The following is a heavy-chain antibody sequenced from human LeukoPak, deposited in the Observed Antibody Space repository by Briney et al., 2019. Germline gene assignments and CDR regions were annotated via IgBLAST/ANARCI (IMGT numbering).Heavy chain of an antibody. J-gene: IGHJ4*02. Sequence: GGSLRLSCAASGFTFSSYGMHWVRQTPGKGLEWVAFIRHDGSYQQYADSVKGRFTVSRDNSKDTVYLQMNSLRTEDTAVYYRAKNRDSSDYPRDFDYWGQGTLVTVSS. D-gene: IGHD3-22*01. CDR3: AKNRDSSDYPRDFDY. CDR1: GFTFSSYG. V-gene: IGHV3-30*02. CDR2: IRHDGSYQ.